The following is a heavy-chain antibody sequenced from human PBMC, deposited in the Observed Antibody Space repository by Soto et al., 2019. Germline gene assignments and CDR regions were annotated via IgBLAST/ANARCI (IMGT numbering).Heavy chain of an antibody. CDR1: GFTFSSYA. CDR3: AKDGVRGYSYCYLYYYYYMDV. Sequence: EVQLLESGGGLVQPGGSLRLSCAASGFTFSSYAMSWVRQAPGKGLEWVSAISGSGGSTYYADSVKGRFTISRDNPKNKLYLQMNSRRAEDTAVYYCAKDGVRGYSYCYLYYYYYMDVWGKGTTVTVSS. CDR2: ISGSGGST. D-gene: IGHD5-18*01. J-gene: IGHJ6*03. V-gene: IGHV3-23*01.